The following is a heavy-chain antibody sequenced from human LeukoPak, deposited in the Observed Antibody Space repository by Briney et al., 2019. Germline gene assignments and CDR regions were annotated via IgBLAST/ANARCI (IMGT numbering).Heavy chain of an antibody. D-gene: IGHD5-18*01. CDR2: ITPIFGAA. J-gene: IGHJ4*02. CDR3: ARDATIHGKSXXYXLF. Sequence: ASVKVSCKASGGTFSRYAISWVRQAPGQGLEWMGGITPIFGAANYAQKFQGRVTITADESTSTAYMELRSLTSEDTAMYYCARDATIHGKSXXYXLFWGQXXXVXXSS. CDR1: GGTFSRYA. V-gene: IGHV1-69*13.